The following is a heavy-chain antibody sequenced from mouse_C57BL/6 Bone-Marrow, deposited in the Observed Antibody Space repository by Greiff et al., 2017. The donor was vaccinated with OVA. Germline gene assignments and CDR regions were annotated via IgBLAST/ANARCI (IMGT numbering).Heavy chain of an antibody. Sequence: EVKVVESGGGLVKPGGSLKLSCAASGFTFSSYAMSWVRQTPEKRLEWVATISDGGSYTYYPDNVKGRFTISRDNAKNNLYLQMSHLKSEDTAMYYCARERLLPYYYAMDYWGQGTSVTVSS. D-gene: IGHD2-3*01. CDR2: ISDGGSYT. CDR3: ARERLLPYYYAMDY. V-gene: IGHV5-4*01. J-gene: IGHJ4*01. CDR1: GFTFSSYA.